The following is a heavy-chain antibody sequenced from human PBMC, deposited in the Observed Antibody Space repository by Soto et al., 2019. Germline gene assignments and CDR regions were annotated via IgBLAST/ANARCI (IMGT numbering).Heavy chain of an antibody. CDR2: IIPILGIA. J-gene: IGHJ4*02. D-gene: IGHD4-17*01. CDR1: GGTFSSYT. Sequence: QVQLVQSGAEVKKPGSSVKVSCKASGGTFSSYTISWVRQAPGQGLEWMGRIIPILGIANYAQKFQGRVTITADKSTSTAYMELSSLRSEDTAVYYCASQDCGGNPEGDYWGQGTLVTVSS. V-gene: IGHV1-69*02. CDR3: ASQDCGGNPEGDY.